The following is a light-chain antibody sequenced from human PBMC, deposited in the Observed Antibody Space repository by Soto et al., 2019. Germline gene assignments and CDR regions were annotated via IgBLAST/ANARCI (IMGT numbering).Light chain of an antibody. J-gene: IGKJ4*01. Sequence: ETVMTHSPGTLSVSLWEIATLSCRASQSVSNNYLAWYQQKPGQAPRLLIYGASSRATGIPDRFSGSGSGTDFTLTISRLEPEDFAVYYCQQYGSSPTFGGGTKVDIK. V-gene: IGKV3-20*01. CDR1: QSVSNNY. CDR3: QQYGSSPT. CDR2: GAS.